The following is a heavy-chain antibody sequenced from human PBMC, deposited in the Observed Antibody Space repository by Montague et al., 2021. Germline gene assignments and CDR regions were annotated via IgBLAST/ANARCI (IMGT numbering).Heavy chain of an antibody. CDR3: ARRLGIRAPFDY. D-gene: IGHD3-16*01. V-gene: IGHV4-59*08. J-gene: IGHJ4*02. Sequence: SETLSLTCTVSSGSIFHAHWSWVRQPPGKGLEWIGYIYDSGTTTYNPSLKSRVTISADTSMNQFSLNLRSVTAADTAVYFCARRLGIRAPFDYWGQGTLVTVSS. CDR1: SGSIFHAH. CDR2: IYDSGTT.